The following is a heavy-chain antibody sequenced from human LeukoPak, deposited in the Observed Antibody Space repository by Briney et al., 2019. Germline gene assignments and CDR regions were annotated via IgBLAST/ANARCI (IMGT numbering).Heavy chain of an antibody. Sequence: PGGSLRLSCVASGFTFSTYSVNWVRQAPGKGLEWVSYISRSNTIYYADSVKGRFTVSRDNAKNSLYLQMNSLRAEDTAVYYCACARGVVYWGQGTLVTVSS. D-gene: IGHD2-15*01. J-gene: IGHJ4*02. CDR1: GFTFSTYS. CDR2: ISRSNTI. V-gene: IGHV3-48*04. CDR3: ACARGVVY.